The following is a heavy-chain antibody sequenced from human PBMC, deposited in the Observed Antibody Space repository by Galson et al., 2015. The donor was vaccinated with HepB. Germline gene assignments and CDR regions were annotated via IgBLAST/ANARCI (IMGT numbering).Heavy chain of an antibody. CDR1: GGTFSSYA. Sequence: SVKVSCKASGGTFSSYAISWVRQAPGQGLEWMGGIIPIFGTANYAQKFQGRVTITADESTSTAYMELSSLRSEDTAVYYCASPSYGDDYYDSSGYYPFDYWGQGTLVTVSS. D-gene: IGHD3-22*01. CDR3: ASPSYGDDYYDSSGYYPFDY. CDR2: IIPIFGTA. J-gene: IGHJ4*02. V-gene: IGHV1-69*13.